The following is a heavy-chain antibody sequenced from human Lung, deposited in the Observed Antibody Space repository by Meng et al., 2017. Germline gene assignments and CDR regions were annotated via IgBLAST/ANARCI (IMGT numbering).Heavy chain of an antibody. CDR3: ARGDQPWPHRFDP. CDR1: GYTITNYA. Sequence: QVQLVQSGAEVKTPGASVRLSCMASGYTITNYAIHWVRQAPGQRLEWMGWITAGNGNTKYSQKFQGRVTIIRDTSASTVYMELSSLRSEDTAVYYCARGDQPWPHRFDPWGQGTLVTVSS. V-gene: IGHV1-3*01. D-gene: IGHD6-19*01. J-gene: IGHJ5*02. CDR2: ITAGNGNT.